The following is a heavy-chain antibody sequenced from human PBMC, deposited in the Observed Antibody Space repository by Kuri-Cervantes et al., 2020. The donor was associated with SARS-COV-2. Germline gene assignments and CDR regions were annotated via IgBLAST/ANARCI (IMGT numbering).Heavy chain of an antibody. Sequence: SETLSLTCNVSGASISRYYWHWIRQSPGKGLEWIGNIYEGGSTDYNPSLKSRVTLSQDTSKNQLSLKVKSVTTADTAVYYCARARFGEITNFDPWGQGTLVVASS. CDR1: GASISRYY. D-gene: IGHD3-10*01. V-gene: IGHV4-59*01. CDR2: IYEGGST. CDR3: ARARFGEITNFDP. J-gene: IGHJ5*02.